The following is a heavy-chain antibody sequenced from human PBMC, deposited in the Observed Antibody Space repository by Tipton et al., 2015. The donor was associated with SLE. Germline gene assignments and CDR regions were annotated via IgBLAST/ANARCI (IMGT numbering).Heavy chain of an antibody. CDR1: GGSISSYY. D-gene: IGHD5-18*01. Sequence: TLSLTCTVSGGSISSYYWSWIRQSPGKGLEWIGYIYYSGSTNYNPSLKSRVTISIDTSKNQFSLKLTSVTAADTAVYYCARHRGYSYGFDYWGQGTVVTVSS. V-gene: IGHV4-59*07. CDR3: ARHRGYSYGFDY. CDR2: IYYSGST. J-gene: IGHJ4*02.